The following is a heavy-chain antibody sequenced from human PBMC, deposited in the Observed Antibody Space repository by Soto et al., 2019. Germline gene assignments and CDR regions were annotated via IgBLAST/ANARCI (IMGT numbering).Heavy chain of an antibody. CDR1: GFTFSSYG. D-gene: IGHD4-4*01. CDR3: AREIDSNYDGMDV. V-gene: IGHV3-33*01. J-gene: IGHJ6*02. CDR2: IWYDGSNK. Sequence: GGSLRLSCAASGFTFSSYGMHWVRQAPGKGLEWVAVIWYDGSNKYYVDSVKGRFTISRDNSKETVYLQMNSLRAEDTGVYYCAREIDSNYDGMDVWGQGTTVTVSS.